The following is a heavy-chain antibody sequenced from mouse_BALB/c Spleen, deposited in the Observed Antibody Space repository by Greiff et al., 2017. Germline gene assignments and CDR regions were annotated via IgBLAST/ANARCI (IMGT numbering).Heavy chain of an antibody. Sequence: EVKLMESGPGLVKPSQSLSLTCSVTGYSITSGYYWNWIRQFPGNKLEWMGYISYDGSNNYNPSLKNRISITRDTSKNQFFLKLNSVTTEDTATYYCAYDYYAMDYWGQGTSVTVSS. CDR2: ISYDGSN. CDR3: AYDYYAMDY. CDR1: GYSITSGYY. V-gene: IGHV3-6*02. J-gene: IGHJ4*01.